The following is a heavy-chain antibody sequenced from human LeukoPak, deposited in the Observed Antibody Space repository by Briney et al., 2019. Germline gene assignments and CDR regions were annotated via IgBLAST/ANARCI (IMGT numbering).Heavy chain of an antibody. CDR1: GFTFSSYW. Sequence: GGSLRLSCAASGFTFSSYWMHWVRQASGKGLVWVSRINSDGSITTYVDSVRGRFTISRDNAKSTLYLQMNSLRAEDTAVYYCASSTQISKYADYWGQGALVTVSS. J-gene: IGHJ4*02. D-gene: IGHD2-2*01. CDR3: ASSTQISKYADY. CDR2: INSDGSIT. V-gene: IGHV3-74*01.